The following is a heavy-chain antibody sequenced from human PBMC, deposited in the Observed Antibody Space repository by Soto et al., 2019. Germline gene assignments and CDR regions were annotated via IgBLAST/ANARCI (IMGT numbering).Heavy chain of an antibody. Sequence: PGGSLRLSCAASGFTFSNAWMNWVRQAPGKGLEWVGRIKSKTDGGTPDYAAPVKGRFTISRDDSKNTLYLQMNSLKTEDTAVYYCARHYYDSSGHDAFDIWGQGTMVTVSS. CDR1: GFTFSNAW. CDR2: IKSKTDGGTP. J-gene: IGHJ3*02. V-gene: IGHV3-15*07. D-gene: IGHD3-22*01. CDR3: ARHYYDSSGHDAFDI.